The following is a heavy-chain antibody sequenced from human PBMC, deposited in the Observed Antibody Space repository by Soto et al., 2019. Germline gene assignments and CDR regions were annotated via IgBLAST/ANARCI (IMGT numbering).Heavy chain of an antibody. V-gene: IGHV1-3*01. CDR3: ARDPYHVLMVNAPNLYGMDV. CDR2: INAGNGNT. CDR1: GYTFTSYA. D-gene: IGHD2-8*01. Sequence: ASVKVSCTASGYTFTSYAMHWVRQAPGQRLEWMGWINAGNGNTKYSQKFQGRVTMTTDTSTTTAYMELRNLRSDDTAVYYCARDPYHVLMVNAPNLYGMDVWGQGTTVTVSS. J-gene: IGHJ6*02.